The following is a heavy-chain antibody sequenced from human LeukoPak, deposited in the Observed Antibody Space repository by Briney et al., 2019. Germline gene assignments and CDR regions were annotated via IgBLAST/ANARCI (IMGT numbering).Heavy chain of an antibody. Sequence: GGSLRLSCAASGFTFSTYAMHWVRQAPGKGLEWVAVISYDGGSKYYADSVKGRFTISRDNSKNTLYLQMNSLRAEDTAVYYCARARSSYGYGDAFDIWGQGTMVTVSS. D-gene: IGHD5-18*01. CDR3: ARARSSYGYGDAFDI. J-gene: IGHJ3*02. V-gene: IGHV3-30*04. CDR1: GFTFSTYA. CDR2: ISYDGGSK.